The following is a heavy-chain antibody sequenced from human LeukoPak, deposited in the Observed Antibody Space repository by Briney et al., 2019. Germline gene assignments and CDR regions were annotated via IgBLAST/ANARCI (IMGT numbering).Heavy chain of an antibody. D-gene: IGHD6-19*01. Sequence: GGSLRLSCEVSGLTFSNVWMHWVRQAPGQGLVWVSRINTAGSTVYADPVKGRFTISRDNAKNSLYLEMNSLRADDTALYYCVRSSGWLMDHWGQGTLVSVSS. V-gene: IGHV3-74*01. CDR2: INTAGST. J-gene: IGHJ4*02. CDR3: VRSSGWLMDH. CDR1: GLTFSNVW.